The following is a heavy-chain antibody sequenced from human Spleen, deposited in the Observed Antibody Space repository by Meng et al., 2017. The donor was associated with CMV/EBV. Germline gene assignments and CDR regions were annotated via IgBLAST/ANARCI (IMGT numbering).Heavy chain of an antibody. Sequence: ASVKVSCKASGYIFTDYYMHWVRQAPGQGLEWMGWMNPKSGATNYAQNFQGRVTMTRDTSTSTAFMDVTSLTSDDTAVNYCARLWTGYMPTNVKLPFWGQGTLVTVSS. V-gene: IGHV1-2*02. CDR3: ARLWTGYMPTNVKLPF. CDR2: MNPKSGAT. D-gene: IGHD3/OR15-3a*01. CDR1: GYIFTDYY. J-gene: IGHJ4*02.